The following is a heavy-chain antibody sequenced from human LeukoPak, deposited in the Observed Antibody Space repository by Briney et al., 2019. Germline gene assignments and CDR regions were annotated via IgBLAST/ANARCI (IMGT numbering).Heavy chain of an antibody. J-gene: IGHJ6*03. Sequence: KAGGSLRLSCAASGFTFSDYYMSWIRQAPGKGLEWVSYISSSGSTIYYADSVKGRFTISRDNAKNSLYLQMNSLRAEDTAVYYCASHPGYYYYYMDVWGKGTTVTVFS. CDR1: GFTFSDYY. V-gene: IGHV3-11*01. CDR2: ISSSGSTI. CDR3: ASHPGYYYYYMDV.